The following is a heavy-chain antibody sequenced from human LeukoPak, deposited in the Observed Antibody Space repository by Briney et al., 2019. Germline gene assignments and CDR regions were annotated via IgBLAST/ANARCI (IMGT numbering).Heavy chain of an antibody. J-gene: IGHJ4*02. D-gene: IGHD4-23*01. Sequence: GGSLRLSCAVSGFIVSDNYMSWVRQAPGKGLEWVSLIYSGGSTYYADSVKGRFTISRDNSTNTLYLHINSLRAEDTAVYYCARRAGGYSHPYDYWGQGTLVTVSS. CDR3: ARRAGGYSHPYDY. CDR1: GFIVSDNY. V-gene: IGHV3-53*01. CDR2: IYSGGST.